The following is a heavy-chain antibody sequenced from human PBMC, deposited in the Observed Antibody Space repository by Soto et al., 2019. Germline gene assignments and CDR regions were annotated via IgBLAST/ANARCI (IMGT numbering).Heavy chain of an antibody. CDR2: ISYDGRNK. J-gene: IGHJ6*02. V-gene: IGHV3-30*18. CDR1: GFTFSNYG. Sequence: QVQLVESGGGVVQPGRSLRLSCAASGFTFSNYGMHWVRQAPGKGLEWVAVISYDGRNKDYADSVKGRCTISRDNSKNTLYLQMNSLRAEDTAVYYCAKDGWYCSGGSCYGMDVWGQGTTVTVSS. CDR3: AKDGWYCSGGSCYGMDV. D-gene: IGHD2-15*01.